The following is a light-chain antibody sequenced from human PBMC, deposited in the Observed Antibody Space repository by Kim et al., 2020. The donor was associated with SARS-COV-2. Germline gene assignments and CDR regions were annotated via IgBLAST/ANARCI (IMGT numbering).Light chain of an antibody. J-gene: IGKJ2*01. CDR3: QHYIRFPYT. CDR2: QAS. V-gene: IGKV1-5*03. Sequence: ASVGDRVTSTCRASQIINTFLAWDQQKPGKAPDLLIYQASSLQIGVPSRFSGSGSGTEFTLTINSLQPDDFATYYCQHYIRFPYTFGQGTKLEI. CDR1: QIINTF.